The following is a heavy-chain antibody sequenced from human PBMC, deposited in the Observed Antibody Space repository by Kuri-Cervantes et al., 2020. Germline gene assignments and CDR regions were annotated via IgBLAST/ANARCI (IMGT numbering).Heavy chain of an antibody. Sequence: LSCTVSGGSISSYYWSWIRQPPGKGLEWIGYIYYSGSTYYNPSLKSRVTISVDTSKNQFSLKLSSVTAADTAVYYCARKLIVGSRDFDYWGQGTLVTVSS. V-gene: IGHV4-59*04. CDR1: GGSISSYY. CDR2: IYYSGST. D-gene: IGHD1-26*01. CDR3: ARKLIVGSRDFDY. J-gene: IGHJ4*02.